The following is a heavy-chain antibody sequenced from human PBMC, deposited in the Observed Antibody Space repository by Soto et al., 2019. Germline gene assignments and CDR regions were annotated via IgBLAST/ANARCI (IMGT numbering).Heavy chain of an antibody. Sequence: EVQLLESGGGLVRPGGSLRLSCAASGFTFSSYALTWVRQAPGKGLEWVSTISGSGDNTYYADSVKGRFSISRDNSKDTLFRQMDSLRAGDTAVYYCAKKEDYYDSSGYYYGFGFYHYGMDVWGQGTTVTVSS. CDR2: ISGSGDNT. V-gene: IGHV3-23*01. J-gene: IGHJ6*02. CDR1: GFTFSSYA. D-gene: IGHD3-22*01. CDR3: AKKEDYYDSSGYYYGFGFYHYGMDV.